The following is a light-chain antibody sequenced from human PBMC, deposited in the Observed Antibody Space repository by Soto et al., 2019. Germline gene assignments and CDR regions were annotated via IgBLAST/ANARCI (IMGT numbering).Light chain of an antibody. CDR3: QQYNDNWPT. V-gene: IGKV3-15*01. CDR2: GAS. J-gene: IGKJ1*01. CDR1: QSVRTN. Sequence: EIVMTQSPATLSVSPGERATLSCRASQSVRTNLAWYQHKPGQSPRLLIYGASNRATGFPARFSGSGSGTEFTLTSNGLQSEDFAVYYCQQYNDNWPTFGQGTKVEVK.